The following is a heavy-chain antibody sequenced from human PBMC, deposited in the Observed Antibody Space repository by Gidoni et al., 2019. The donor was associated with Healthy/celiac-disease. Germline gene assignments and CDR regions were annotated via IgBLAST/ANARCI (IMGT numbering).Heavy chain of an antibody. CDR1: GGSFSGYY. CDR2: INHSGST. V-gene: IGHV4-34*01. CDR3: ASGRITIFGVVTYFDY. D-gene: IGHD3-3*01. J-gene: IGHJ4*02. Sequence: QVQLQQWGAGLLTPSETLSLTCAVYGGSFSGYYWSWIRQPPGKGLEWIGEINHSGSTNYNPSLKSRVTISVDTSKNQFSLKLSSVTAADTAVYYCASGRITIFGVVTYFDYWGQGTLVTVSS.